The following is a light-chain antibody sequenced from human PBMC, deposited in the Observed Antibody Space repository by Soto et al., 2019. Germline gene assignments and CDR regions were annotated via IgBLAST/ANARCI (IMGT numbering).Light chain of an antibody. J-gene: IGKJ1*01. Sequence: DIVLTQSPGTLSLSPGERASLSCRASQSVSSGHLAWYQQKPGQAPRLLIYGASSRATGIPDRFSGSGSGTDFTLTISRLEPEDYAVYYCQQYGHSLWTFGQVTKVEIK. CDR2: GAS. CDR1: QSVSSGH. CDR3: QQYGHSLWT. V-gene: IGKV3-20*01.